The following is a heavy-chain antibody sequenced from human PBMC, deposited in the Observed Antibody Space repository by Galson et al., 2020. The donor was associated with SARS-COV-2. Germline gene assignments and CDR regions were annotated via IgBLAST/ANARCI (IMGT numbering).Heavy chain of an antibody. CDR1: GNTFTSYD. CDR3: ARAPYYDTSGYYSDY. CDR2: MNANSGNT. Sequence: ASVKDSCKASGNTFTSYDINWVRQATGNGLEWIGWMNANSGNTAYAQKFQGRVTMTRNTSISTAYMELSSLRSEDTAVYFCARAPYYDTSGYYSDYWGQGTLVIVSS. J-gene: IGHJ4*02. D-gene: IGHD3-22*01. V-gene: IGHV1-8*01.